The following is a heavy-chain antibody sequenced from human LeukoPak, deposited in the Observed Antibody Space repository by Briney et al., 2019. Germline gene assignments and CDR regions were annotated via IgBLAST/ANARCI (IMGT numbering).Heavy chain of an antibody. V-gene: IGHV4-31*03. D-gene: IGHD6-19*01. CDR3: ARVAVAGPYFFYGMDV. CDR2: IYYSGST. Sequence: NPSETLSLTCTVSGGSISSGGYYWSWIRQHPGKGLEWIGYIYYSGSTYYNPSLKSRVTISVDTSKNQFSLKLSSVTAADTAVYYCARVAVAGPYFFYGMDVWGQGTTVTVSS. CDR1: GGSISSGGYY. J-gene: IGHJ6*01.